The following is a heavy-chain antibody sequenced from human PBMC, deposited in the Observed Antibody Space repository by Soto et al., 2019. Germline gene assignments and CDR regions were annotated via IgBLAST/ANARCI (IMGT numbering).Heavy chain of an antibody. V-gene: IGHV3-33*01. D-gene: IGHD1-20*01. J-gene: IGHJ4*02. CDR1: GFTFSSYG. CDR3: AREFSISYYFDY. Sequence: GGSLRLSCAASGFTFSSYGMHWVRQAPGKGLEWVAVIWYDGSNKYYADSVKGRFTISRDNSKNTLYLQMNSLRAEDTAVYYCAREFSISYYFDYWGQGTLVTVSS. CDR2: IWYDGSNK.